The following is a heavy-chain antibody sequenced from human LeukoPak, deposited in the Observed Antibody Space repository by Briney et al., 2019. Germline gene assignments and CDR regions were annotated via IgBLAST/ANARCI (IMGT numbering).Heavy chain of an antibody. CDR1: GFTFSSYA. J-gene: IGHJ4*02. Sequence: PGTPLRLSCAASGFTFSSYALHWVRQAPGKGLEWVAVISDDGSKKYYADSVKGRFTISRDNSKNTLYLQMNSLRAEDTAVYYCARDAFRSTGTYFDNWGQGTLVTVSS. D-gene: IGHD3-10*01. CDR3: ARDAFRSTGTYFDN. V-gene: IGHV3-30*04. CDR2: ISDDGSKK.